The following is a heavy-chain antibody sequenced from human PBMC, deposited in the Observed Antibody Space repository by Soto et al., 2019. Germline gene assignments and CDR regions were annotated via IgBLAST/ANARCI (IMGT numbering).Heavy chain of an antibody. CDR1: GFTFSSYW. V-gene: IGHV3-7*01. D-gene: IGHD3-3*01. J-gene: IGHJ3*02. Sequence: EVQLVESGGGLVQPGGSLRLSCAASGFTFSSYWMSWVRQAPGKGLEWVANIKQDGSEKYYVDSVKGRFTISRDNAKNSLYLQMNSLRAEDTAVYYCAREKYYDFWSGYPGAFDIWGQGTMVTVSP. CDR2: IKQDGSEK. CDR3: AREKYYDFWSGYPGAFDI.